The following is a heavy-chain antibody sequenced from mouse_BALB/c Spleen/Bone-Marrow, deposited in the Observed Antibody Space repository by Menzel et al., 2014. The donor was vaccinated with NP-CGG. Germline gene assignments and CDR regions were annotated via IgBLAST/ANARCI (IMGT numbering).Heavy chain of an antibody. J-gene: IGHJ2*01. Sequence: VQLQQSGPALVKPGASMKISCKASGYSFTGYTMNWVKQSHGKNLEWIGLINPYNGGTSYNQKFKGKATLTVDKSSSTAYMELLSLTSEDSAVYYCARGNTVVAPYFDYWGQGTTLTVSS. V-gene: IGHV1-18*01. D-gene: IGHD1-1*01. CDR2: INPYNGGT. CDR1: GYSFTGYT. CDR3: ARGNTVVAPYFDY.